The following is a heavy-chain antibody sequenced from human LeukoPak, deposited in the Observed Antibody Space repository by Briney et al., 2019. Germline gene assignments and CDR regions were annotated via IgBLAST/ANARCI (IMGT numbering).Heavy chain of an antibody. CDR3: ARREQLWYFDL. CDR2: IYPGDSDT. CDR1: GYSFSNNW. D-gene: IGHD1/OR15-1a*01. J-gene: IGHJ2*01. Sequence: GESPKISCKGSGYSFSNNWIAWVRHMPGKGLEWMGIIYPGDSDTRYSPSFQGQVTISVDKSISTAYLQWSSLKAPDTAMYYCARREQLWYFDLWGRGTLVTVSS. V-gene: IGHV5-51*01.